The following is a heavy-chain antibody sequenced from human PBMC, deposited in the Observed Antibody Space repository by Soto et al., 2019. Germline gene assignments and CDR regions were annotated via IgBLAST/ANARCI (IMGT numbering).Heavy chain of an antibody. V-gene: IGHV3-23*01. J-gene: IGHJ4*02. CDR1: GFTFSSYA. D-gene: IGHD3-10*01. Sequence: EVQLLESGGGLVQPGGSLTLSCAASGFTFSSYAMSWVRQAPGKGLEWVSAISGSGLNTYYAESVKGRFTISRDNSKNTLYLQLNSLRAEDTAIYYCAKAFPPYYGSGSPYYFTFWGQGTLVTVSS. CDR2: ISGSGLNT. CDR3: AKAFPPYYGSGSPYYFTF.